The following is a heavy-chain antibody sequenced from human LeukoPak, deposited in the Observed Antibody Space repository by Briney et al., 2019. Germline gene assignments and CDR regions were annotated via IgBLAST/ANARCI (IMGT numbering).Heavy chain of an antibody. V-gene: IGHV4-59*08. CDR2: IYHSGST. Sequence: SETLSLTCTVSGGSISSYYWSWIRQPPGKGLEWIGYIYHSGSTFYNPSLKSRVTISVDTSKNQFSLKLSSVTAADTAVYYCARGYSSSWYFNWFDPWGQGTLVTVSS. J-gene: IGHJ5*02. D-gene: IGHD6-13*01. CDR1: GGSISSYY. CDR3: ARGYSSSWYFNWFDP.